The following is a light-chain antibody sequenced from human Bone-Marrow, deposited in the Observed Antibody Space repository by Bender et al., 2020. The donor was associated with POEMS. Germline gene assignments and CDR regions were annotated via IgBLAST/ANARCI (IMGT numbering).Light chain of an antibody. CDR2: EVS. Sequence: QSALTQPASVSGSPGQSITISCTGTSSDVGGYKYVSWYQQHPGKAPKLMIYEVSNRPSWVSNRFSASKSDNTASLTISGLQAEDEADYYCSSYTSSSTLVFGTGTKVTVL. V-gene: IGLV2-14*01. CDR3: SSYTSSSTLV. CDR1: SSDVGGYKY. J-gene: IGLJ1*01.